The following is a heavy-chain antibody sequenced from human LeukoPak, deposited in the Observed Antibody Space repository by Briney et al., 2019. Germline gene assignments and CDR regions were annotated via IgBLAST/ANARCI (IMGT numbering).Heavy chain of an antibody. CDR3: ARSRTSSGWDVDAFDI. V-gene: IGHV4-59*08. J-gene: IGHJ3*02. Sequence: PSETLSLTCTVSGGSISSHYWSWIRQPPGKGLEWIGYIYYSGSTNYNPSLKSRVTISVDTSKNQFSLKLSSVTAADTAVYYCARSRTSSGWDVDAFDIWGQGTMVTVSS. CDR2: IYYSGST. D-gene: IGHD6-19*01. CDR1: GGSISSHY.